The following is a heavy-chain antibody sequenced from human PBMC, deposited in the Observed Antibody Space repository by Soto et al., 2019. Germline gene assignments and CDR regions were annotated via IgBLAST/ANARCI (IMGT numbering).Heavy chain of an antibody. CDR2: IKQDGSEK. CDR1: GFTFSSYW. V-gene: IGHV3-7*05. Sequence: GGSLRLSCAASGFTFSSYWMSWVRQAPGKGLEWVANIKQDGSEKYYVDSVKGRFTISRDNAKNSLYLQMNSLRAEDTAVYYCARDSNPYYYGSGSRGSTYYYYYGMDVWGQGTTVTVSS. J-gene: IGHJ6*02. CDR3: ARDSNPYYYGSGSRGSTYYYYYGMDV. D-gene: IGHD3-10*01.